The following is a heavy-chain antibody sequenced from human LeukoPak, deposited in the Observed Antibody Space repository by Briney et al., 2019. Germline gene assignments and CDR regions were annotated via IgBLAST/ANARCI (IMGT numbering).Heavy chain of an antibody. CDR1: GFTFSSYS. J-gene: IGHJ6*02. V-gene: IGHV3-21*01. CDR2: ISSSSSYI. Sequence: GGSLRLSCAASGFTFSSYSMNWVRQAPGKGLEWVSSISSSSSYIYYADSVKGRFTISRDNAKNSLYLQMNSLRAEDTAVYYCARDLIRGELYGMDVWGQGTTVTVSS. D-gene: IGHD1-26*01. CDR3: ARDLIRGELYGMDV.